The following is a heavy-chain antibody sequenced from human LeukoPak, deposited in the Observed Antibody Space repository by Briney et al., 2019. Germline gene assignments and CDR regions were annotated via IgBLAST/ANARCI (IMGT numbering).Heavy chain of an antibody. D-gene: IGHD3-3*01. Sequence: PGGSRRLSCAASGFTFSGYPIHWVRQAPGKGLEWVAVISYDGSNKYYADSVKGRFTISRDNSKDTLFLQMNSLRAEDTAVYYCARNVESAYYDFGDGMDVWGQGTTVTVSS. CDR1: GFTFSGYP. CDR2: ISYDGSNK. J-gene: IGHJ6*02. V-gene: IGHV3-30-3*01. CDR3: ARNVESAYYDFGDGMDV.